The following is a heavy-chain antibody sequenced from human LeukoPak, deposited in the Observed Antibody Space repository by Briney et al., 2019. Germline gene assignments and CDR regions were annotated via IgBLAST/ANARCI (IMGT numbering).Heavy chain of an antibody. D-gene: IGHD3-10*01. CDR3: ARAPYYYGSGGDYFDY. Sequence: SETLSLTCTVSGGSIGSHYWSWIRQPPGKGLEWIGYIYYSGSTNYNPSLKSRVTISVDTSKNQFSLKLSSVTAADTAVYYCARAPYYYGSGGDYFDYWGQGTLVTVSS. CDR1: GGSIGSHY. J-gene: IGHJ4*02. V-gene: IGHV4-59*11. CDR2: IYYSGST.